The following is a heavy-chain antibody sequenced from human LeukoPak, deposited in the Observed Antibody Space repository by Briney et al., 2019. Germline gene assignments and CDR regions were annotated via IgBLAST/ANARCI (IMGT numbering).Heavy chain of an antibody. Sequence: SETLSLPCTVSGGSINTYYWSWIRQPPGKGLEWIVFVYYSGRTSYNPSLKSRVTISVDTSKSQFSLRLSSVTAADTAMYYCARLGLGDEACWFDPWGQGTLVTVSS. V-gene: IGHV4-59*01. CDR1: GGSINTYY. D-gene: IGHD3-10*01. J-gene: IGHJ5*02. CDR3: ARLGLGDEACWFDP. CDR2: VYYSGRT.